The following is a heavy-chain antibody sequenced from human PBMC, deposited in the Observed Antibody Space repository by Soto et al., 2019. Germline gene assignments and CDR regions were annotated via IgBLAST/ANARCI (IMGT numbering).Heavy chain of an antibody. D-gene: IGHD2-2*01. V-gene: IGHV4-34*01. J-gene: IGHJ4*02. CDR2: INHSGST. CDR1: GGSFSGYY. CDR3: ARGLSARRHFQSGYCSSTSCSPRGYFDY. Sequence: QVQLQQWGAGLLKPSETLSLTCAVYGGSFSGYYWRWIRQPPGKGLEWIGEINHSGSTNYNPSLKSRGTISVDTSKNQFSLKLSSVTAADTAVYYGARGLSARRHFQSGYCSSTSCSPRGYFDYWGQGTLVTVSS.